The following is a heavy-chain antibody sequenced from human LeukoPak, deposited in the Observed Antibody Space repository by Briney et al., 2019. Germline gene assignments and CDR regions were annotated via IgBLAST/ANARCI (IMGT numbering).Heavy chain of an antibody. CDR1: GFSFTNSA. Sequence: SVKVSCKASGFSFTNSAMLWVRQARGQCLEWIGWIVVGSGNTNYAQKFQERVTITRDMSTSTAYMELSSLRSEDTAVYYCAAGYGGSGWTFQHWGQGTLVTVSS. D-gene: IGHD6-19*01. CDR3: AAGYGGSGWTFQH. V-gene: IGHV1-58*02. CDR2: IVVGSGNT. J-gene: IGHJ1*01.